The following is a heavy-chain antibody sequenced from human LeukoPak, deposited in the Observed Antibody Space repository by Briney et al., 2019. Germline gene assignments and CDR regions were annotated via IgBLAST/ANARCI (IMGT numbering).Heavy chain of an antibody. CDR2: IYTSGST. D-gene: IGHD5-24*01. V-gene: IGHV4-61*02. J-gene: IGHJ4*02. CDR3: ARGDGYKDFDY. CDR1: GGSISSGSYY. Sequence: PSETLSLTCTVSGGSISSGSYYWSWIRQPAGKGLEWIGRIYTSGSTNYNPSLKSRVTISVHTSKNQFSLKLSSVTAADTAVYYCARGDGYKDFDYWGQGTLVTVSS.